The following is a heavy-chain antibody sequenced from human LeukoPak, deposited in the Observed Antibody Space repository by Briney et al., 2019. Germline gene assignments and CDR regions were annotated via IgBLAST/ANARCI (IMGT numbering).Heavy chain of an antibody. J-gene: IGHJ4*02. CDR1: GYTFTSYY. Sequence: ASVKVSCKASGYTFTSYYMHWVRQAPGQGLEWMGIINPSVGSTSYAQKFQGRVTITRDTSTSTVYMELSSLRSEDTAVYYCARDIWVFAARRVRYFDYWGQGTLVTVSS. D-gene: IGHD6-6*01. CDR3: ARDIWVFAARRVRYFDY. CDR2: INPSVGST. V-gene: IGHV1-46*03.